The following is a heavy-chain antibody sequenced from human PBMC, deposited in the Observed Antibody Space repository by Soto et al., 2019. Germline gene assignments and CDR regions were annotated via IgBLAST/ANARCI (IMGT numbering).Heavy chain of an antibody. CDR1: GFTFSSYS. CDR3: ARDLYSSPSRFDY. D-gene: IGHD6-13*01. CDR2: ISSSSSYI. V-gene: IGHV3-21*01. J-gene: IGHJ4*02. Sequence: GGSLRLSCAASGFTFSSYSMNWVRQAPGKGLEWVSSISSSSSYIYYADSVKGRFTISRDNAKNSLYLQMNSLRAEDTAVYYCARDLYSSPSRFDYWGQRTLVTVSS.